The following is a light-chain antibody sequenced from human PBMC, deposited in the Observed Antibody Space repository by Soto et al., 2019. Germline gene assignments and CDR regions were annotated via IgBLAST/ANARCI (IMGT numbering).Light chain of an antibody. V-gene: IGKV1-5*03. CDR1: QTISSW. J-gene: IGKJ4*02. Sequence: DIQMTQYPSSLSGSVGERVTITCRASQTISSWLAWYQQKTGQAPKLLIYKASTLKSGVPSRFSGSGSGTEFTLTISSLQTDDFATYYCQHYNTYPDTFGIGTKVDIK. CDR2: KAS. CDR3: QHYNTYPDT.